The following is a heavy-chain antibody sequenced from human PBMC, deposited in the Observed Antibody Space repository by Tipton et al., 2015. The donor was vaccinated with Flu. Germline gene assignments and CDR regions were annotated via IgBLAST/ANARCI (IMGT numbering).Heavy chain of an antibody. CDR3: VRRDYSNYVSEPKNWFDS. D-gene: IGHD4-11*01. CDR1: GYSITSAYY. CDR2: SYHSGTT. J-gene: IGHJ5*01. V-gene: IGHV4-38-2*01. Sequence: GLVKPSETLSLSCDVSGYSITSAYYWGWVRQPPGQGLEWIGSSYHSGTTYYNPSLKSRVIISVDTSKNHFSLRLTSVTAADTAVYYCVRRDYSNYVSEPKNWFDSWGQGTLVTVSS.